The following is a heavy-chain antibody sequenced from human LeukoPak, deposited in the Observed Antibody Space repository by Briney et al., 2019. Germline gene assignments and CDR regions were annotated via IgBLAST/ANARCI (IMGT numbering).Heavy chain of an antibody. V-gene: IGHV4-59*01. CDR1: GGSISSYY. Sequence: SETLSLTCTVSGGSISSYYWSWIRQPPGKGLEWIGYIYYSGSTNYNPSLKSRVTISVDTSKNQFSLKLSTVTAADTAVYYCARDRFGYNWFDPWGQGTLVTVSS. D-gene: IGHD3-10*01. CDR2: IYYSGST. CDR3: ARDRFGYNWFDP. J-gene: IGHJ5*02.